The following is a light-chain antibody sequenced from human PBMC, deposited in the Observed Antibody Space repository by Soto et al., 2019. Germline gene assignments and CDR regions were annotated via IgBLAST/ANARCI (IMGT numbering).Light chain of an antibody. CDR3: SSYTRNSTLV. CDR1: SSDVGGYNY. J-gene: IGLJ2*01. Sequence: QSVLTQPASMSGSPGQSITISCTGTSSDVGGYNYVSWYQQHPGKAPKLMIYEVSNRPSGVSNRFSGSKSGNTASLTISGLQAEDEADYYCSSYTRNSTLVFGGGTKLTVL. V-gene: IGLV2-14*01. CDR2: EVS.